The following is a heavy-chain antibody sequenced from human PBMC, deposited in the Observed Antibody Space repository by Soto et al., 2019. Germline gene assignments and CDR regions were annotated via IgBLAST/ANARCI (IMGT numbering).Heavy chain of an antibody. D-gene: IGHD3-3*01. CDR2: ISGSGGST. V-gene: IGHV3-23*01. CDR3: AKQAYDFWSGYVIRPDY. J-gene: IGHJ4*02. CDR1: GFTFSDYY. Sequence: PGGSLRLSCAASGFTFSDYYMSWIRQAPGKGLEWVSYISGSGGSTYYADSVKGRFTISRDNSKNTLYLQMNSLRAEDTAVYYYAKQAYDFWSGYVIRPDYWGQGTLVTVSS.